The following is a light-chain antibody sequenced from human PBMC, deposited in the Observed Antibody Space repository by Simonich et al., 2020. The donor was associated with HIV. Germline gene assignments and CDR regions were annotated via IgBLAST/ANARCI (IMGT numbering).Light chain of an antibody. V-gene: IGLV1-40*01. CDR2: GNS. CDR1: SSNIGAGFD. Sequence: QSVLTQPPSVSGAPGQRVTISCAGSSSNIGAGFDVNWYQQLPGTAPKLLSFGNSNRPSRVPDRFAGSKSDTSASRAITGLQAEDEADYYCQSYDSSLSGSVFGGGTKLTVL. J-gene: IGLJ2*01. CDR3: QSYDSSLSGSV.